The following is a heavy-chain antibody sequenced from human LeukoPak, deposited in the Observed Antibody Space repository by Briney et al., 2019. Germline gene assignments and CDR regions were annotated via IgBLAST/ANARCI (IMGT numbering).Heavy chain of an antibody. D-gene: IGHD3-10*01. Sequence: ASVTVSCKASGYTFTGYYMHWVRQAPGQGLEWMGWINPSSGDTDYAQKFQGRVTMTRDTSISTAYMELGRLRSDDTALYYCAVRGSGSYRDYWGQGTLVTVSS. J-gene: IGHJ4*02. V-gene: IGHV1-2*02. CDR1: GYTFTGYY. CDR2: INPSSGDT. CDR3: AVRGSGSYRDY.